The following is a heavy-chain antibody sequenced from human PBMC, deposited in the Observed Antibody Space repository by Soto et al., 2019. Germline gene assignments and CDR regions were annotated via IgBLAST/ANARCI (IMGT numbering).Heavy chain of an antibody. CDR1: GGSISSYY. J-gene: IGHJ6*03. CDR2: IYYSGST. CDR3: ARSRYIVVVPAAIGYYYMDV. D-gene: IGHD2-2*01. V-gene: IGHV4-59*08. Sequence: TLSLTCTVSGGSISSYYWSWIRQPPGKGLEWIGYIYYSGSTNYNPSLKSRVTISVDTSKNQFSLKLSSVTAADTAVYYCARSRYIVVVPAAIGYYYMDVWGKGTMVTVAS.